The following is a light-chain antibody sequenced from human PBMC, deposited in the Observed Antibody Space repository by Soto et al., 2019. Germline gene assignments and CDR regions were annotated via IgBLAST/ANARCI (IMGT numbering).Light chain of an antibody. CDR3: QQLNSYPLT. Sequence: DIQMTQSPSSLSASVGDRVSITCRASQSISNYLNWYQQKPGKAPKLLIYTASSLQSGVPSRFSGSGSGTEFTLTISSLQPEDFATYYCQQLNSYPLTFGGGTKVDI. V-gene: IGKV1-17*01. J-gene: IGKJ4*01. CDR2: TAS. CDR1: QSISNY.